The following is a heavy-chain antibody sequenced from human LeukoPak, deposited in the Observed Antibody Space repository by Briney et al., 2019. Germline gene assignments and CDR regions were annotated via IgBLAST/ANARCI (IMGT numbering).Heavy chain of an antibody. V-gene: IGHV1-18*01. CDR3: ARVKGSSSWALLFEY. D-gene: IGHD6-13*01. J-gene: IGHJ4*02. CDR1: GYTFTSYG. CDR2: ISAYNGNT. Sequence: ASVKVSCKASGYTFTSYGISWVRQAPGQGLEWMGWISAYNGNTNYAQKLQGRVTMTRDTSINTAYMELSNLRSEDTAVYYCARVKGSSSWALLFEYWGQGTLVTASS.